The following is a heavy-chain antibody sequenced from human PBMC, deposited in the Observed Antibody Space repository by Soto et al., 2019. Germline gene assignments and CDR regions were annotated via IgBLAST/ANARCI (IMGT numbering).Heavy chain of an antibody. D-gene: IGHD3-3*01. CDR2: ISSSSSTI. CDR1: GFTFSSYS. CDR3: ARGYYYFWSGPYYFDY. V-gene: IGHV3-48*02. J-gene: IGHJ4*02. Sequence: EVQLVESGGGLVQPGGSVRLSCEASGFTFSSYSMNWVRQAPGKGLEWVSYISSSSSTIYYADYVKGRFTISRDKTKNSLYLQMNSLRDEDTAVYYCARGYYYFWSGPYYFDYWGQGTLVTVSS.